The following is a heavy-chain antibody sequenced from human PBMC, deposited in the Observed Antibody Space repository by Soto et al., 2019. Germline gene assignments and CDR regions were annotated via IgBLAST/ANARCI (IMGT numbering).Heavy chain of an antibody. D-gene: IGHD5-18*01. CDR1: GLTFSTNA. CDR3: AKVGYDTYGYYLRSLEY. Sequence: PWGSLRLSCAASGLTFSTNAMSWVRQAPGMGLEFVSLISGSVNTIYYADSVKGRFTISRDNSKNTVSLQMNSLRAEDTAVYYCAKVGYDTYGYYLRSLEYWGQDNLVTASA. J-gene: IGHJ4*02. CDR2: ISGSVNTI. V-gene: IGHV3-23*01.